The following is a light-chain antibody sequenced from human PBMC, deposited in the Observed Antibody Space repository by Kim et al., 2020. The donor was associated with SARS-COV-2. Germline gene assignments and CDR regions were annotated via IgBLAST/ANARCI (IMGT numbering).Light chain of an antibody. CDR1: KLGDKY. Sequence: PGQIASSSCSGEKLGDKYVCRDQQKPGQSPVLVIYQDAKRPSGIPERFSGSNSGNTATLTISGTQAMDEAAYYCQAWDSTTADVVFGGGTQLTFL. CDR2: QDA. CDR3: QAWDSTTADVV. J-gene: IGLJ2*01. V-gene: IGLV3-1*01.